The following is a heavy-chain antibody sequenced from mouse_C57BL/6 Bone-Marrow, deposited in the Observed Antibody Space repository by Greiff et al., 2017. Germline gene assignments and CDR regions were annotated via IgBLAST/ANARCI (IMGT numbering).Heavy chain of an antibody. D-gene: IGHD2-2*01. CDR3: ARVAYGFHAMDY. J-gene: IGHJ4*01. CDR1: GFTFSSYA. CDR2: ISDGGSYT. V-gene: IGHV5-4*03. Sequence: EVKLMESGGGLVKPGGSLKLSCAASGFTFSSYAMSWVRQTPEKRLEWVATISDGGSYTYYPDNVKGRFTISRDNAKNNLYLQMSHLKSEDTAMYYCARVAYGFHAMDYWGQGTSVTVSS.